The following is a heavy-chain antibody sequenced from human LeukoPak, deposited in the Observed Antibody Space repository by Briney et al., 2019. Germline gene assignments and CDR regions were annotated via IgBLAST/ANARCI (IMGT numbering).Heavy chain of an antibody. CDR2: FDPEDGET. D-gene: IGHD3-22*01. J-gene: IGHJ4*02. V-gene: IGHV1-24*01. Sequence: AASVQVSCKVSGYTLTELSMHWVRQAPGKGLEWMGGFDPEDGETIYAQKFQGRVTMTEDTSTDTAYMELSSLRSEDTAVYYCATGASSGYMPTFDYWGQGTLVTVSS. CDR1: GYTLTELS. CDR3: ATGASSGYMPTFDY.